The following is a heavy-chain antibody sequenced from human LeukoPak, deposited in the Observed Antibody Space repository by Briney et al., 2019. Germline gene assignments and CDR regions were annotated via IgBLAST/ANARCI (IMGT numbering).Heavy chain of an antibody. CDR2: IWYDGSNK. D-gene: IGHD6-19*01. Sequence: AGGSLRLSCAAFGFTFSSYGTHWVRQAPGKGLEWVAVIWYDGSNKYYADSVKGRFTISRDNSKNTLYLQMNSLRAEDTAVYYCARDRRIAVADYNGMDVWGKGTTVTVSS. CDR1: GFTFSSYG. J-gene: IGHJ6*04. CDR3: ARDRRIAVADYNGMDV. V-gene: IGHV3-33*01.